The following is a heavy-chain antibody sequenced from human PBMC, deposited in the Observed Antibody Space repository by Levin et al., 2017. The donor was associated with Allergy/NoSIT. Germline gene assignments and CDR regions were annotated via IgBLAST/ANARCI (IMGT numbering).Heavy chain of an antibody. Sequence: PSETLSLTCTVSGGSISSSISYWGWIRQAPGKGLEWIGSIYNSGSTYYNPSLKSRVTTSVDTSKNQFSRKLRSVTAAESAVYYCARQCYDILTGYYNFDYWGQGTLVTVSS. CDR2: IYNSGST. D-gene: IGHD3-9*01. CDR1: GGSISSSISY. CDR3: ARQCYDILTGYYNFDY. J-gene: IGHJ4*02. V-gene: IGHV4-39*01.